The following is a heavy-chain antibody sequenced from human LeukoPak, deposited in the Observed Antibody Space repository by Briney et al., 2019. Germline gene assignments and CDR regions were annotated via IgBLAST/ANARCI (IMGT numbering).Heavy chain of an antibody. Sequence: GGSLRLSCAASGFTFSDYYMNWIRQAPGKGLEWVSYISGSGSTISYADSVKGRFTISRDNAKNSLYLQMNSLRAEDTAVYYCARESLYCSGGSCYSRYYYYYMDVWGKGTTVTVSS. CDR1: GFTFSDYY. CDR3: ARESLYCSGGSCYSRYYYYYMDV. J-gene: IGHJ6*03. D-gene: IGHD2-15*01. V-gene: IGHV3-11*04. CDR2: ISGSGSTI.